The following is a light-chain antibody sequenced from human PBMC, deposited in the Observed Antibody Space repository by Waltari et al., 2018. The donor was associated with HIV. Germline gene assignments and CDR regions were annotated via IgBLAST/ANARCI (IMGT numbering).Light chain of an antibody. CDR3: AAWDDSLSGRV. CDR2: RNN. J-gene: IGLJ3*02. V-gene: IGLV1-47*01. Sequence: QSVLTQPPSASGTPGQRVTISCSGTTSTIGSTYVYWYQQLPGTTPKLLIYRNNPRPAGVPERFSGSRSGTSASLAISGLRSEDEADYYCAAWDDSLSGRVFGGGTKVTVL. CDR1: TSTIGSTY.